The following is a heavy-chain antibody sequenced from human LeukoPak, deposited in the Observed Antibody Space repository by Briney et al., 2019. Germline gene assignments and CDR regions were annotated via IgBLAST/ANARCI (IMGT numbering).Heavy chain of an antibody. CDR2: ISSSGSTI. CDR1: GFTFNSCD. J-gene: IGHJ3*01. D-gene: IGHD3-10*01. CDR3: ARVYPRRMVWGCPDPFDF. Sequence: QPGGSLSLSCTASGFTFNSCDMNWVRQAPGKGLEWVSYISSSGSTIYYAGSVKGRFTISRDNAKNSLYLQMNSLRAEDTAVYYCARVYPRRMVWGCPDPFDFWSQGTMVTVSS. V-gene: IGHV3-48*03.